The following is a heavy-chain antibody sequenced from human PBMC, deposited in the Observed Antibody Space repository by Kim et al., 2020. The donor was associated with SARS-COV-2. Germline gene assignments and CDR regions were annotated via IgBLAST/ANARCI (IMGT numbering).Heavy chain of an antibody. V-gene: IGHV3-23*01. CDR3: AKGSGGPYGWKTLVFDP. D-gene: IGHD3-10*01. J-gene: IGHJ5*02. Sequence: ERPLTISRDNYKNTLYLQMNSLRAEDTAVYYCAKGSGGPYGWKTLVFDPWGQGTLVTVSS.